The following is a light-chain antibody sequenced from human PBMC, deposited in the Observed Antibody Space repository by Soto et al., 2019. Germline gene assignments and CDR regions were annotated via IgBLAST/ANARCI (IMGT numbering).Light chain of an antibody. V-gene: IGLV2-14*03. CDR3: SSYISTNTLNV. J-gene: IGLJ1*01. Sequence: QSALTQAASVSGSPGQSITISCTGTSSDVGAYDYVSWYQQHPGKAPRLIIYDVAHRPSGVSHRFSGSKSGNTASLTISGLQAEDEADYYCSSYISTNTLNVFGLGTKVTVL. CDR2: DVA. CDR1: SSDVGAYDY.